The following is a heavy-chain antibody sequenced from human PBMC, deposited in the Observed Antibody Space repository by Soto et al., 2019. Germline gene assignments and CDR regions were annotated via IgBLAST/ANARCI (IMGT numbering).Heavy chain of an antibody. CDR3: ARGRGYRYGLDS. Sequence: SETLSLTCTVSGDSISSNNNYWSWIRQPPGEGLEWIGFISYSGTTSYSPSLKSRVAISLDTSKNQFSLSLSSVTAADTAVYYCARGRGYRYGLDSRGQGTLVTVSS. D-gene: IGHD5-18*01. CDR2: ISYSGTT. V-gene: IGHV4-30-4*01. J-gene: IGHJ5*01. CDR1: GDSISSNNNY.